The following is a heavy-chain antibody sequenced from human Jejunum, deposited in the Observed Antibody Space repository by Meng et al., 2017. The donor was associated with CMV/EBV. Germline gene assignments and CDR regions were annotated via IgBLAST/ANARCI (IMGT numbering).Heavy chain of an antibody. D-gene: IGHD6-13*01. CDR2: VYMSGRT. CDR1: YGAVSATD. CDR3: ARDRMAAPGTFEY. J-gene: IGHJ4*02. V-gene: IGHV4-4*07. Sequence: LPLTGIVSYGAVSATDCNWNLQPARNGMEWMWRVYMSGRTTSNPSLRSRGDMSVHTSKNKLSLRLTSVTAADTAVYYCARDRMAAPGTFEYWGQGTLVTVSS.